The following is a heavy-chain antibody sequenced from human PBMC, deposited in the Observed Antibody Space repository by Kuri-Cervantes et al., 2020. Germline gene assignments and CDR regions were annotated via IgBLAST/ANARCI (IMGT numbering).Heavy chain of an antibody. J-gene: IGHJ5*02. D-gene: IGHD2-2*03. V-gene: IGHV4-4*07. CDR2: IHTSGDT. CDR3: ARWMGPRFDP. Sequence: GSLRLSCTVSGGSISSYYWSWMRQPAGKGLEWIGRIHTSGDTNYNPSLESRVTMSVDTSKNHFSLKLSSLTAADTGVYYCARWMGPRFDPWGQGTLVTVSS. CDR1: GGSISSYY.